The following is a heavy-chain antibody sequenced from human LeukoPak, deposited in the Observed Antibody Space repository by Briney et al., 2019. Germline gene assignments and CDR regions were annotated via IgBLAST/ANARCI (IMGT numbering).Heavy chain of an antibody. CDR2: INHSGST. J-gene: IGHJ1*01. D-gene: IGHD6-13*01. Sequence: PSETLSLTCAVYGGSFSGYYWSWIRRPPGKGLEWIGEINHSGSTNYNPSLKSRVTISVDTSKNQFSLKLSSVTAADTAVYYCARGSIVAAAGTLQHWGQGTLVTVSS. CDR1: GGSFSGYY. CDR3: ARGSIVAAAGTLQH. V-gene: IGHV4-34*01.